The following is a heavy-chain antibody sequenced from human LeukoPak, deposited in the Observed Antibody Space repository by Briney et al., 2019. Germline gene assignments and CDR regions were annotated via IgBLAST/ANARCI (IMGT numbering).Heavy chain of an antibody. CDR1: GFTFSNSW. CDR3: ARGGSYAAFDI. Sequence: GGSLRLSCAGSGFTFSNSWMGWVRQAPGKGLEWVANVQHIGGETYYVDSVKGRFTISRDNAKNSLYLQMNSLRTEDTAVYYCARGGSYAAFDIWGQGTMVTVSS. V-gene: IGHV3-7*01. J-gene: IGHJ3*02. D-gene: IGHD1-26*01. CDR2: VQHIGGET.